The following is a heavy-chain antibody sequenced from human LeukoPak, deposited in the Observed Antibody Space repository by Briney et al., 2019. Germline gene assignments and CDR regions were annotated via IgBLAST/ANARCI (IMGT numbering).Heavy chain of an antibody. V-gene: IGHV1-69*06. D-gene: IGHD5-18*01. CDR3: ARDVDTAMVGVGGNAFDI. CDR1: GYTFTSYY. CDR2: IIPIFGTA. Sequence: ASVKVSCKASGYTFTSYYMHWVRQAPGQGLEWMGGIIPIFGTANYAQKFQGRVTITADKSTSTAYMELSSLRSEDTAVYYCARDVDTAMVGVGGNAFDIWGQGTMVTVSS. J-gene: IGHJ3*02.